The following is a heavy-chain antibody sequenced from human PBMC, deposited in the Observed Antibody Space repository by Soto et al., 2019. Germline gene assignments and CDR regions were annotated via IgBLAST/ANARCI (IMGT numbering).Heavy chain of an antibody. CDR1: GGSYSSYA. Sequence: GASVKVSCTASGGSYSSYAISWVRQAPGQGLEWMGGIIPIFGTANYAQKFQGRVTITADESTSTAYMELSSLRSEDTAVYYCASGEIAAADLWGQGTLVTSPQ. V-gene: IGHV1-69*13. CDR2: IIPIFGTA. D-gene: IGHD6-13*01. CDR3: ASGEIAAADL. J-gene: IGHJ5*02.